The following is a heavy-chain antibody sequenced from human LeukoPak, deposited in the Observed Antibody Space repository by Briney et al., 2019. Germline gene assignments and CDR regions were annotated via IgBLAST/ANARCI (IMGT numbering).Heavy chain of an antibody. V-gene: IGHV4-34*01. CDR1: GGSISGYY. CDR2: INYSGST. CDR3: ASAYYYGSGSLHDY. J-gene: IGHJ4*01. Sequence: SETLPLTCTVSGGSISGYYWSWIRQPPGEGLEWIGEINYSGSTNYNPSLKSRVTISVDTSKNQFSLKLSSVTAADTAVYYCASAYYYGSGSLHDYWGQATLVTVSS. D-gene: IGHD3-10*01.